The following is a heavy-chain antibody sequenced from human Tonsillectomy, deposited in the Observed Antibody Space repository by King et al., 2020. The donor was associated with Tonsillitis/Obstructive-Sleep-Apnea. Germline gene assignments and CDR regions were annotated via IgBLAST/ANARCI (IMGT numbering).Heavy chain of an antibody. D-gene: IGHD2-2*01. CDR2: INPNSGGT. V-gene: IGHV1-2*06. Sequence: QLVQSGAEVKKPGASVKVSCKASGYTFNDYYMHWVRQAPGQGLEWMGRINPNSGGTNYAQQFQGRVTMTRDTSISTAYMELNRLRSNDTAVYYCARDRKRCTSTSYNADWFDPWGQGTLVTVSS. CDR3: ARDRKRCTSTSYNADWFDP. CDR1: GYTFNDYY. J-gene: IGHJ5*02.